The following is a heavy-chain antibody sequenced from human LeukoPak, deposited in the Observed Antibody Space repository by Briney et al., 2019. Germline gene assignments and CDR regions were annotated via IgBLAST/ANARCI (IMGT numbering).Heavy chain of an antibody. CDR1: GFTFSSYS. CDR2: ISSSSSYI. CDR3: TKDPPLTGGVYSAH. Sequence: GGSLRLSCAASGFTFSSYSMNWVRQAPGKGLEWVSSISSSSSYIYYADSVKGRFTISRDNAKNSLYLQMSSLKTEDTAIYYCTKDPPLTGGVYSAHWGQGTLVTVSS. V-gene: IGHV3-21*03. J-gene: IGHJ4*02. D-gene: IGHD7-27*01.